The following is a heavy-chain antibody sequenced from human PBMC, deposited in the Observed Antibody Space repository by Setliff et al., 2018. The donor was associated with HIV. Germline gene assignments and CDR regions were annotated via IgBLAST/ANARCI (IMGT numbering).Heavy chain of an antibody. CDR3: ARTPGTHYYDRSANFHYFDY. J-gene: IGHJ4*02. CDR2: IYYSGTT. Sequence: SETLSLTCTVSGGSVSSSSYFWGWIRRPPGPGLEWIGNIYYSGTTFYNPSLKSRVSISVDTSTDHFSLKLSSVTAADTAVYYCARTPGTHYYDRSANFHYFDYWGQGALVTVSS. D-gene: IGHD3-22*01. V-gene: IGHV4-39*02. CDR1: GGSVSSSSYF.